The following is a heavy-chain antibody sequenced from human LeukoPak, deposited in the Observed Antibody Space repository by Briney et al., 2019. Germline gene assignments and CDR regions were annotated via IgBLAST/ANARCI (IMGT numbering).Heavy chain of an antibody. CDR3: AREPGGDFWSGYYRYYYYGMDV. D-gene: IGHD3-3*01. CDR1: GFTFSSYG. J-gene: IGHJ6*02. V-gene: IGHV3-33*01. Sequence: GGSLRLSCAASGFTFSSYGMHWVRQAPGKGLEWVAVIWYEGSNKYYADSVKGRFTISRDNSKNTLYLQMNSLRAEDTAVYYCAREPGGDFWSGYYRYYYYGMDVWGQGTTVTVSS. CDR2: IWYEGSNK.